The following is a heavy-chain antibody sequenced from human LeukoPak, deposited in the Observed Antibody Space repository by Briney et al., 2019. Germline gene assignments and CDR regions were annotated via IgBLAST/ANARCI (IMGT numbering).Heavy chain of an antibody. Sequence: PSETLSLTCTVSGGSISSSSYYWGWIRQPPGKGLEWIGSIYYSGSTYYNPSLKSRVTISVDTSKNQFSLKLSSVTATDTAVYYCARTLGIVAALDYYYMDGWGKGTTVTVSS. V-gene: IGHV4-39*01. D-gene: IGHD5-12*01. CDR2: IYYSGST. CDR1: GGSISSSSYY. J-gene: IGHJ6*03. CDR3: ARTLGIVAALDYYYMDG.